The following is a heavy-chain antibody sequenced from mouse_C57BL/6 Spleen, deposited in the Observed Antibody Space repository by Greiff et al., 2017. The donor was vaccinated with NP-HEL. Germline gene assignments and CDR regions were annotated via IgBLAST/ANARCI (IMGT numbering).Heavy chain of an antibody. D-gene: IGHD1-1*01. J-gene: IGHJ2*01. Sequence: QVQLQQPGAELVRPGASVTLSCKASGYTFTDYEMHWVKQTPVHGLEWIGAIDPETGGTAYNQKFKGKAILTADKSSSTAYMELRSLTSEDSAVYYCTRGPPGLYKVVANSSDYWGQGTTLTVSS. CDR2: IDPETGGT. CDR1: GYTFTDYE. V-gene: IGHV1-15*01. CDR3: TRGPPGLYKVVANSSDY.